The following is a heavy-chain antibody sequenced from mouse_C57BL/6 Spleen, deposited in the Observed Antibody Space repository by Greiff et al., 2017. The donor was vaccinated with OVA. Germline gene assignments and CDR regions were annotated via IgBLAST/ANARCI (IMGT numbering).Heavy chain of an antibody. CDR1: GYTFTSYW. D-gene: IGHD2-1*01. Sequence: QVQLKQPGAELVMPGASVKLSCKASGYTFTSYWMHWVKQRPGQGLEWIGEIDPSDSYTNYNQKFKGKSTLTVDKSSSTAYMQLSSLTSEDSAVYYCARRTTDGGFAYWGQGTLVTVSA. V-gene: IGHV1-69*01. CDR2: IDPSDSYT. CDR3: ARRTTDGGFAY. J-gene: IGHJ3*01.